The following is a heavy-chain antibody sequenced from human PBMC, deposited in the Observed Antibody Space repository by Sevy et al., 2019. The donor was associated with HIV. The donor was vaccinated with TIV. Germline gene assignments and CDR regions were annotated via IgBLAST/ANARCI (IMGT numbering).Heavy chain of an antibody. CDR3: GKEFPPYGCSGYPFYWYFDF. CDR1: GFTFDDYA. V-gene: IGHV3-9*01. Sequence: GGSLRLSCAASGFTFDDYAMHWVRQTPGKGLEWVSGLSWNSGSVAYADSVRGRFTISSNNAKNSLYLQMNSLRAEVTALYYCGKEFPPYGCSGYPFYWYFDFWGRGTLVTVSS. CDR2: LSWNSGSV. J-gene: IGHJ2*01. D-gene: IGHD3-22*01.